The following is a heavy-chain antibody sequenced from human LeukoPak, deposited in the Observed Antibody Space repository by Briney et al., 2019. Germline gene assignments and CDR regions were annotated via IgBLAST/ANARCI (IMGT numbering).Heavy chain of an antibody. CDR1: GSTFSSYG. V-gene: IGHV3-48*04. CDR3: ARAGDDFWSGSPFDY. D-gene: IGHD3-3*01. CDR2: ISSGSSTI. Sequence: GGSLRLSCAASGSTFSSYGMNWVRQAPGKGLEWVSYISSGSSTIYYADSVKGRFTISRDNAKNSLYLQMNSLRAEDTAVYYCARAGDDFWSGSPFDYWGQGTLVTVSS. J-gene: IGHJ4*02.